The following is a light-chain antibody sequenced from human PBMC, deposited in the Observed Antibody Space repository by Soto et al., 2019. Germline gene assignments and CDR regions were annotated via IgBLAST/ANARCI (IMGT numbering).Light chain of an antibody. CDR1: LSVSSSY. V-gene: IGKV3-20*01. Sequence: EIVLTQSPGTLSLSPGERATLSCRASLSVSSSYLAWYQQKPGQAPRLLIYGASSRATGIPDRFSGSGSGTDFTLTISRLEPEDFAVYYCQQYGSSLCTFGQGTKV. CDR2: GAS. J-gene: IGKJ1*01. CDR3: QQYGSSLCT.